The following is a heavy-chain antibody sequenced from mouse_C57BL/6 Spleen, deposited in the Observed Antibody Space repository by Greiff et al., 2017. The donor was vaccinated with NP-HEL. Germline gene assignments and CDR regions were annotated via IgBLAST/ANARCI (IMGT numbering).Heavy chain of an antibody. CDR2: IDPSDSYT. CDR3: ARPTTDYFDY. J-gene: IGHJ2*01. D-gene: IGHD1-1*01. Sequence: QVQLQQPGAELVRPGTSVKLSCKASGYTFTSYWMHWVKQRPGQGLEWIGVIDPSDSYTNYNQKFKGKATLTVDTSSSTAYMQLSSLTSEDSAVYYCARPTTDYFDYWGQGTTLTVSS. CDR1: GYTFTSYW. V-gene: IGHV1-59*01.